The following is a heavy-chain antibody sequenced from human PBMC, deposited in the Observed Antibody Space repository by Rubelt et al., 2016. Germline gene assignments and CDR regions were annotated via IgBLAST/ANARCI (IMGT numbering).Heavy chain of an antibody. V-gene: IGHV1-18*01. CDR1: GYSFKRYA. CDR3: ARVPSNTSGFHAYFDY. CDR2: LSTYNGDT. D-gene: IGHD3-22*01. Sequence: QVQLVQSGAEVKEPGASIKVSCKTSGYSFKRYAISWVRQAPGQGLEWMGWLSTYNGDTRYAQNFQGRVTMTTDTSTSTAYMELRSRRTCATAVYSCARVPSNTSGFHAYFDYWGQGTLVIVSS. J-gene: IGHJ4*02.